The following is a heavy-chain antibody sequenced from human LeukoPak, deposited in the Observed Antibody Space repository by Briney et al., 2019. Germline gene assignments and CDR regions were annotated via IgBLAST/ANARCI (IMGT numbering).Heavy chain of an antibody. J-gene: IGHJ6*02. CDR3: ARGDGYCSSTSCYAGPSYGLDV. V-gene: IGHV3-48*03. CDR1: GFTCSSYE. CDR2: IIRRGKHI. Sequence: QPGGSLSLSCAVCGFTCSSYEVHWVRQSAGGGLEWVSYIIRRGKHIFYADSVKSRFTMSRDNDKNSLYLQMHSLRAEDTAVYHCARGDGYCSSTSCYAGPSYGLDVWGQGTTVTVSS. D-gene: IGHD2-2*03.